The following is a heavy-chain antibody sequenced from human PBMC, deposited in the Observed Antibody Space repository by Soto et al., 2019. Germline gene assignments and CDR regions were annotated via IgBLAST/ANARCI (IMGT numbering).Heavy chain of an antibody. D-gene: IGHD3-3*01. CDR2: ISAYNGNT. CDR1: GYTFTSYG. V-gene: IGHV1-18*01. Sequence: ASVKVSCKASGYTFTSYGISWVRQAPGQGLEWMGWISAYNGNTNYAQKLQGRVTMTTDTSTSTAYMELRSLRSDDTAVYYCARATRLSYYDFWSGYYLGWFDPWGQGTLVTVSS. J-gene: IGHJ5*02. CDR3: ARATRLSYYDFWSGYYLGWFDP.